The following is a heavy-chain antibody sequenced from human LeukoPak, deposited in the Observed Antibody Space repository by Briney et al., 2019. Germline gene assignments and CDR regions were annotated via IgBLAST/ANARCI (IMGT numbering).Heavy chain of an antibody. V-gene: IGHV4-59*01. CDR1: GGSISSYY. D-gene: IGHD2-2*01. CDR2: ISYSGST. J-gene: IGHJ3*02. CDR3: VRGYQLLPDAFDI. Sequence: SETLSLTCTVSGGSISSYYWSWIRQPPGKGLEWIGYISYSGSTKYNPSLKSRVTISLDTSKNQFSLKLSSVTAADTAVYYCVRGYQLLPDAFDIWGQGTMVTVSS.